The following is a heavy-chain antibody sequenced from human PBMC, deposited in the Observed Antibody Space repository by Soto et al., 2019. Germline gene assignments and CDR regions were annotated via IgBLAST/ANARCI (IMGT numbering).Heavy chain of an antibody. CDR3: AKLPAFSGTGEYYFDY. D-gene: IGHD7-27*01. CDR1: GCTFGSDA. Sequence: PVGSLRLSCAASGCTFGSDAMSWVRQAPVNGLEWVSAISGSGGSTYYADPVKGRFTISRDISKNTLYLQMNSLRAEDTAVYYCAKLPAFSGTGEYYFDYWGQGTLVTVSS. CDR2: ISGSGGST. J-gene: IGHJ4*02. V-gene: IGHV3-23*01.